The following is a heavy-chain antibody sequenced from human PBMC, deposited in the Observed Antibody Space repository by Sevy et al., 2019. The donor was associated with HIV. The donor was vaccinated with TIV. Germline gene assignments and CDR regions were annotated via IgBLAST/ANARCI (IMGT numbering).Heavy chain of an antibody. CDR2: LIGGGSRT. CDR1: GFPFSNFA. CDR3: AKRRVQSGLSGGGANYGMDV. D-gene: IGHD2-8*02. Sequence: GGSLRLSCAASGFPFSNFAMSWVRQAPGKGLEWVSTLIGGGSRTYYADSVTGRFIISRDNSRNTLYLQLNSLRAEDTVIYYCAKRRVQSGLSGGGANYGMDVCGRGTTVTVSS. J-gene: IGHJ6*02. V-gene: IGHV3-23*01.